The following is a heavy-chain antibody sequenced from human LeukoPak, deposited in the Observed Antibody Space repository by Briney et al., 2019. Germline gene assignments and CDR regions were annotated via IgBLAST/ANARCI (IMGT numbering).Heavy chain of an antibody. CDR3: ARLKYYDSTGYSPGYYMDV. CDR1: GGSIINYY. J-gene: IGHJ6*03. V-gene: IGHV4-4*07. D-gene: IGHD3-22*01. Sequence: SETLSLTCNAAGGSIINYYWSWIRQSAGTGLEWVGRIYITGSTTYNPSLQSRLSMSVDTSKNQFSLRLRSVSAADTAVYYCARLKYYDSTGYSPGYYMDVWGKGITVTVSS. CDR2: IYITGST.